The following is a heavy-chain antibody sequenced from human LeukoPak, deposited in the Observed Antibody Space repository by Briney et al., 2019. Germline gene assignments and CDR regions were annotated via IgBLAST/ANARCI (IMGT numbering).Heavy chain of an antibody. J-gene: IGHJ5*02. CDR2: IYSGGST. CDR3: ARALGGDYDA. D-gene: IGHD4-17*01. Sequence: GGSLRLSCAVSGFTDRSNYMSWVRQAPGKGLEWVSIIYSGGSTYYADSMKGRFTISRDNSKNTLFLQMNSLRVEDTAVYYCARALGGDYDAWGQGTLVTVSS. V-gene: IGHV3-66*01. CDR1: GFTDRSNY.